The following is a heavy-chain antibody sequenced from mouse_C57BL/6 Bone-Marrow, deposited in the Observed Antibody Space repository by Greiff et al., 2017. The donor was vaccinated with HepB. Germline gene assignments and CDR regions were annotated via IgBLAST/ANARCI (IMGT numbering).Heavy chain of an antibody. V-gene: IGHV1-69*01. CDR1: GYTFTSYW. CDR2: IDPSDSYT. J-gene: IGHJ4*01. Sequence: QVQLQQPGAELVMPGASVKLSCKASGYTFTSYWMHWVKQRPGQGLEWIGEIDPSDSYTNYNQKFKGKSTLTVDKSSSTAYMQLSSLTSEDSAVYYCERGGTTVPIYYARDYWGQGTSVTVSS. CDR3: ERGGTTVPIYYARDY. D-gene: IGHD1-1*01.